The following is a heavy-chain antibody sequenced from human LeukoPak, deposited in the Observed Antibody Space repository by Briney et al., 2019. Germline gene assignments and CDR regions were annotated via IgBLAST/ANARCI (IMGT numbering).Heavy chain of an antibody. CDR3: ARYGSGTSYITNYFDY. J-gene: IGHJ4*02. V-gene: IGHV3-66*01. Sequence: GGSVRLSCAASGFTVSSNYMSWVRQAPGKGLEWVSVIYSGGSAYYADSVKGRFTISRDNSKNTLYLQMSSLRAEDTAVYYCARYGSGTSYITNYFDYWGQGTLVTVSS. CDR1: GFTVSSNY. D-gene: IGHD3-10*01. CDR2: IYSGGSA.